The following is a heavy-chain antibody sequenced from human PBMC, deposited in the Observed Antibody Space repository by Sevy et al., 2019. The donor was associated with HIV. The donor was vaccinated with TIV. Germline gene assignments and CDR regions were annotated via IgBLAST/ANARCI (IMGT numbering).Heavy chain of an antibody. D-gene: IGHD3-10*01. V-gene: IGHV1-18*01. CDR1: GYTFTSYG. Sequence: ASVNVSCKASGYTFTSYGISWVRQAPGQGLEWMGWISAYNGNTNYAQKLQGRVTMTTDTSTSTAYMELRSLRSDDTAVYYCARVLGYYGSGSYHYYYYYMDVWGKGTTVTVSS. J-gene: IGHJ6*03. CDR2: ISAYNGNT. CDR3: ARVLGYYGSGSYHYYYYYMDV.